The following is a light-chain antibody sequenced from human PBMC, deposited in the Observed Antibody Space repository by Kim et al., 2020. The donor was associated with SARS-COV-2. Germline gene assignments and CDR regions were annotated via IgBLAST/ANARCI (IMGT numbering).Light chain of an antibody. J-gene: IGLJ1*01. CDR3: QSYDSSLSGSSV. CDR1: SSNMGAGYG. V-gene: IGLV1-40*01. CDR2: NTS. Sequence: VTISRTGSSSNMGAGYGVHWYQQLPGTAPKLLIYNTSYRPSGVPDRFSGSKSGTSASLAITGLQAEDEADYYCQSYDSSLSGSSVFGTGTKVTVL.